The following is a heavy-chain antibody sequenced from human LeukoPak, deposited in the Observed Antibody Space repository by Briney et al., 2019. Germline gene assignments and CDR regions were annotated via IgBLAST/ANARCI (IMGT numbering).Heavy chain of an antibody. D-gene: IGHD4-17*01. Sequence: GGSLRLSCAAPGFTFSSYEMNWVRQAPGKGLEWVSYISSSGSTIYYADSVKGRFTISRDNAKNSLYLQMNSLRAEDTAVYYCARYYGDYGTHFDYWGQGTLVIVSS. J-gene: IGHJ4*02. CDR2: ISSSGSTI. CDR1: GFTFSSYE. CDR3: ARYYGDYGTHFDY. V-gene: IGHV3-48*03.